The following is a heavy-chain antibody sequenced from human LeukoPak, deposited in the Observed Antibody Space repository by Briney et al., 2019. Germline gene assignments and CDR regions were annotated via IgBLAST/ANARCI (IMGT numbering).Heavy chain of an antibody. CDR1: GYTFTGYY. V-gene: IGHV1-2*02. Sequence: ASVKVSCKASGYTFTGYYMHWVRQAPGQGLEWMGWINPNSGGTNYAQKFQGRVTMTRDTSISTAYMELSRLRSDDTAVYYCARETEPPVPGYYYYGMDVWGQGTTVTVSS. CDR3: ARETEPPVPGYYYYGMDV. D-gene: IGHD1-14*01. J-gene: IGHJ6*02. CDR2: INPNSGGT.